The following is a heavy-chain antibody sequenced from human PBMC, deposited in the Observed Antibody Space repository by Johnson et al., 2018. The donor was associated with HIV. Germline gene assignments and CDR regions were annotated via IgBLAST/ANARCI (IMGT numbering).Heavy chain of an antibody. D-gene: IGHD2-21*01. CDR2: IKKDGGAQ. CDR3: AKGPQGIATPDAFDI. J-gene: IGHJ3*02. Sequence: QLVESGGVLVQPGGSLRLSCAASGFTFSSYWMSWVRRAPGKGLEWVANIKKDGGAQYVVDSVKGRFTISRDNSKNTLYLQMNSLRAEDTAVYYCAKGPQGIATPDAFDIWGQGTMVTVSS. V-gene: IGHV3-7*01. CDR1: GFTFSSYW.